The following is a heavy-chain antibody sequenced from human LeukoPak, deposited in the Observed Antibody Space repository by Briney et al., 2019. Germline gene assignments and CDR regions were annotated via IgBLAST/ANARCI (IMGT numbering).Heavy chain of an antibody. CDR3: AKDPYYDFWSGYRVDNWFDP. CDR2: ISGSGGST. Sequence: GGSLRLSCAASGFTFSSYAMSWARQAPGKGLEWVSAISGSGGSTYYADSVKGRFTISRDNSKNTLHLQMNSLRAEDTAVYYCAKDPYYDFWSGYRVDNWFDPWGQGTLVTVSS. CDR1: GFTFSSYA. J-gene: IGHJ5*02. D-gene: IGHD3-3*01. V-gene: IGHV3-23*01.